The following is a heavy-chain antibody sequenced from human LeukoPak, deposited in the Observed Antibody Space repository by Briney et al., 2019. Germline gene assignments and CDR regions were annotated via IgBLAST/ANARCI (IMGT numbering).Heavy chain of an antibody. V-gene: IGHV4-39*07. CDR3: ARVRLADWQYYDILTGHKEDAFDI. CDR1: GGSISSSSYH. CDR2: IYYSGST. Sequence: SETLSLTCTVSGGSISSSSYHWGWIRQPPGKGLEWIGSIYYSGSTYYNPSLKSRVTISVDTSKNQFSLKLSSVTAADTAVYYCARVRLADWQYYDILTGHKEDAFDIWGQGTMVTVSS. J-gene: IGHJ3*02. D-gene: IGHD3-9*01.